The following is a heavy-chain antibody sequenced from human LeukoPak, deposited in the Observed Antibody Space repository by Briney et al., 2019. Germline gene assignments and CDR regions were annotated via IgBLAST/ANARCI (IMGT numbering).Heavy chain of an antibody. CDR3: AREADYYYGSGSYNWFDP. CDR2: IIPIFGTA. CDR1: GGTFSSYA. Sequence: ASVKVSCKASGGTFSSYAISWVRQAPGQGLEWMGGIIPIFGTANYAQKLQGRVTITTDESTSTAYMELSSLRSEDTAVYYCAREADYYYGSGSYNWFDPWGQGTLVTVSS. V-gene: IGHV1-69*05. J-gene: IGHJ5*02. D-gene: IGHD3-10*01.